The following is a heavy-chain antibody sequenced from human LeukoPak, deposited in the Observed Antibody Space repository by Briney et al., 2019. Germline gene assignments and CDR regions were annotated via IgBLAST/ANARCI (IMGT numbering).Heavy chain of an antibody. CDR3: ARGGVCSGGSCYLVY. CDR2: MNPNNGKT. V-gene: IGHV1-8*01. D-gene: IGHD2-15*01. J-gene: IGHJ4*02. Sequence: ASVKVSCRASGYTFTSYDINWVRQAPGQGLEWMGWMNPNNGKTGYAQKFQGRITVTRNPSISTAYMELGSLRSEDTAVYYCARGGVCSGGSCYLVYWGQGTLVTVSS. CDR1: GYTFTSYD.